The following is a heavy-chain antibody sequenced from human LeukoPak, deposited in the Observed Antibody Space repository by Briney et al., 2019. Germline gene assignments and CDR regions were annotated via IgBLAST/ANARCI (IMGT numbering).Heavy chain of an antibody. CDR2: IIPILGIA. CDR1: GGTFSSYA. D-gene: IGHD2-15*01. J-gene: IGHJ6*02. CDR3: ARDRGDCSGGSCYSYYYGMDV. V-gene: IGHV1-69*04. Sequence: SVKVSCKASGGTFSSYAISWVRQAPGPGLEWMGRIIPILGIANYAQKFQGRVTITADKSTSTAYMELSSLRSEDTAVYYCARDRGDCSGGSCYSYYYGMDVWGQGTTVTVSS.